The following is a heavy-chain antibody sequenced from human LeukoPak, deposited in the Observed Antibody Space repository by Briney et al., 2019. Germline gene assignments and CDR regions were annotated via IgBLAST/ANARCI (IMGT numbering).Heavy chain of an antibody. Sequence: GGSLRLSCAASGFTFSNYAMSWVRQAPGKGLEWVSVVSDSNSTYYEVSVKGRFTISRDNSKNTLYLQMNSLRAEDTAVYYCAREPWGAKGAAWGMDVWGQGTTVTVSS. J-gene: IGHJ6*02. CDR1: GFTFSNYA. CDR2: VSDSNST. D-gene: IGHD1-26*01. CDR3: AREPWGAKGAAWGMDV. V-gene: IGHV3-23*01.